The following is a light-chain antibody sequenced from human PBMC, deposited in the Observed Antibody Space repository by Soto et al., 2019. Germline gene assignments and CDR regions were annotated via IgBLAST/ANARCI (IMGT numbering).Light chain of an antibody. Sequence: EIVLTQSPGTLSLSPGERATLSCRASQSVSSTYLAWYQQKPGQAPRLLIYGASSMATGIQDRFSGSGSGTDFILAISRLEPEDFAVYYCQQYGSSPWTFGQGTKVEIK. CDR3: QQYGSSPWT. CDR1: QSVSSTY. J-gene: IGKJ1*01. V-gene: IGKV3-20*01. CDR2: GAS.